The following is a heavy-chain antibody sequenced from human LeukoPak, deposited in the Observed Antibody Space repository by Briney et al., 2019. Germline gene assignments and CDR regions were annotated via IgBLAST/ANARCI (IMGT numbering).Heavy chain of an antibody. J-gene: IGHJ6*03. CDR2: ISYDGSNK. V-gene: IGHV3-30*03. CDR3: ARDSVVVAATIYYYMDV. D-gene: IGHD2-15*01. Sequence: GGSLRLSCAASGFTFSSYGMHWVRQAPGKGLEWVAVISYDGSNKYYADSVKGRFTISRDNSKNTLYLQMNSLRAEDTAVYYCARDSVVVAATIYYYMDVWGKGTTVTVSS. CDR1: GFTFSSYG.